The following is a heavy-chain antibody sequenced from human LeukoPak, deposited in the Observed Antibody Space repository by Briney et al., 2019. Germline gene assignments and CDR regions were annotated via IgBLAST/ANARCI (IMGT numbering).Heavy chain of an antibody. Sequence: GGSLRLSCAASGFTFRDHHMDWVRQAPGKGLEWIGRSKNKDYAYSTVYAASVKGRFTFSRDDPKSSQYLQMNSLTTEDTAVYYCTRIFYYGTRGYYPDFWGQGTPVTVSS. J-gene: IGHJ4*01. D-gene: IGHD3-22*01. CDR3: TRIFYYGTRGYYPDF. CDR1: GFTFRDHH. V-gene: IGHV3-72*01. CDR2: SKNKDYAYST.